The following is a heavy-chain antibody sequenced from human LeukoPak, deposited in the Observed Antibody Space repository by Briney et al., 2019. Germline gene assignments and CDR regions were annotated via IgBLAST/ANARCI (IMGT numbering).Heavy chain of an antibody. CDR3: AKEGAASGWALDP. D-gene: IGHD6-19*01. V-gene: IGHV3-30*18. J-gene: IGHJ5*02. CDR1: RFTFSTYG. Sequence: GGSLRLSCVASRFTFSTYGMHWVRQAPGRGLEGVAIISYNGGSQYYADSVKGRFTISRDNSKSTLYLQMSSLRAEDTAVYYCAKEGAASGWALDPWGQGTLVTVSS. CDR2: ISYNGGSQ.